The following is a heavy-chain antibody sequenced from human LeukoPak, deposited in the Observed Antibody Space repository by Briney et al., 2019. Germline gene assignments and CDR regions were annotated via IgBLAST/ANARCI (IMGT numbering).Heavy chain of an antibody. J-gene: IGHJ3*02. Sequence: PSETLSLTCAVYGGSFSGYYWSWIRQPPGKGLEWIGEINHSGSTNYNPSLKSRVTISVDTSKNQFSLKLSSVTAADTAVYYCARHRTRYAFDIWGQGTMVTVSS. CDR3: ARHRTRYAFDI. D-gene: IGHD3/OR15-3a*01. CDR1: GGSFSGYY. V-gene: IGHV4-34*01. CDR2: INHSGST.